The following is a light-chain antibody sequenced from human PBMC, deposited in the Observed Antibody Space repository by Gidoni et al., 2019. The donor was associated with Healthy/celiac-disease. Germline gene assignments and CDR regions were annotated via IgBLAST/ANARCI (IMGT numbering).Light chain of an antibody. J-gene: IGLJ2*01. Sequence: SYELTPPPSVSVSPGQTASITCSGDKLGDKYACWYQQKPGQSPVLVIYQDSKLPSGIPERFSGSNSGNTATLTISGTQAMDEADYYCQAWDSNVVFGGGTKLTVL. CDR2: QDS. CDR3: QAWDSNVV. V-gene: IGLV3-1*01. CDR1: KLGDKY.